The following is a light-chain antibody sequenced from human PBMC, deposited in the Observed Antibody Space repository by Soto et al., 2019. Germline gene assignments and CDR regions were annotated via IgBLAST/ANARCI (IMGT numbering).Light chain of an antibody. Sequence: EIVMTQSPATLSVSPGDRATLSCRASQSVSRNVAWYQQKPGQAPRLLIYGASTRATGVPARFSGSGSGTEFTLTISSLQSEDFAVYYCQHYHNWLTCTFGQGTKVEIK. V-gene: IGKV3-15*01. CDR3: QHYHNWLTCT. CDR1: QSVSRN. J-gene: IGKJ1*01. CDR2: GAS.